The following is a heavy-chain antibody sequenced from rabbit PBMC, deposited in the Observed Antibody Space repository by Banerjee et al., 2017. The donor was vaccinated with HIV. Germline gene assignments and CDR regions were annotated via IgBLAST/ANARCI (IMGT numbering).Heavy chain of an antibody. D-gene: IGHD2-1*01. CDR3: VRGDDDYPTYFNL. J-gene: IGHJ4*01. Sequence: QSLEESGGGLVKPGASLTLTCTASGFSFSSGYDMCWVRQAPGKGLEWIACFAVGGSDAPYYASWAKGRFTFSKTSSTTVTLQMTSLTAADTATYFCVRGDDDYPTYFNLWGPGTLVTVS. CDR2: FAVGGSDAP. CDR1: GFSFSSGYD. V-gene: IGHV1S40*01.